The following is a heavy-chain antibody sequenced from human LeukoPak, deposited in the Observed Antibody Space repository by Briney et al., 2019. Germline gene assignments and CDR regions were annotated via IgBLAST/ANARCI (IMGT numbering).Heavy chain of an antibody. J-gene: IGHJ6*04. CDR1: GFTFNTYD. Sequence: GGSLRLSCAASGFTFNTYDMHWVRQGTGKSRRWGSAIRTEGDTNYIDSVKGRFTISRDNAKNSLYIQMNSLTAGDTAVYYCARDFRGCMDVWGKGTTVTVSS. CDR3: ARDFRGCMDV. CDR2: IRTEGDT. V-gene: IGHV3-13*04. D-gene: IGHD3-10*01.